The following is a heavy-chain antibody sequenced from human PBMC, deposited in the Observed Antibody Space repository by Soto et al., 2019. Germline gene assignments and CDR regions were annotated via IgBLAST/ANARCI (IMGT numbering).Heavy chain of an antibody. CDR2: IDASGGYT. CDR3: ARRVEGYFDY. J-gene: IGHJ4*02. CDR1: GFTFTDYA. V-gene: IGHV3-23*01. Sequence: PGGSLRLSCAASGFTFTDYAMIWVRQAPGKGLEWVSLIDASGGYTYYAGSVRGRFTISRDNSKNTLYLQMDSLRVEDTAVYYCARRVEGYFDYWAQGALVTVSS.